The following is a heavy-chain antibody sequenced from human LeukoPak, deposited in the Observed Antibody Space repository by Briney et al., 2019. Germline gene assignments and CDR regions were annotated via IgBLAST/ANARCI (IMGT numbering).Heavy chain of an antibody. CDR1: GYTFSNFY. V-gene: IGHV1-46*01. J-gene: IGHJ4*02. D-gene: IGHD3-22*01. Sequence: GASVKVSCKASGYTFSNFYMNWVRQAPGQGPEWMGILNPSGGSTRYAQKFQGRVTMTRDTSTSTVYMELSSLRSEDTAVYYCARGSSSGAYYFDYWGQGALVTVSS. CDR2: LNPSGGST. CDR3: ARGSSSGAYYFDY.